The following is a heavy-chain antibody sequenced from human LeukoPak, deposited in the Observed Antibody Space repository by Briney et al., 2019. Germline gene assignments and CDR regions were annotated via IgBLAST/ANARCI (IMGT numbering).Heavy chain of an antibody. Sequence: GRSLRLSCAASGFTFSSYGMHWVRQAPGKGLEWVAVISYDGSNKYYADSVKGRFTISRDNYKNTLYLQMNSLRAEDTAVYYCAKKQLWRPFDYWGQGTLVTVSS. D-gene: IGHD5-18*01. CDR3: AKKQLWRPFDY. V-gene: IGHV3-30*18. CDR2: ISYDGSNK. J-gene: IGHJ4*02. CDR1: GFTFSSYG.